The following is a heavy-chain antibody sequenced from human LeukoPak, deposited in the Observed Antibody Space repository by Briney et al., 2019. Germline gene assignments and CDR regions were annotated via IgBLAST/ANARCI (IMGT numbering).Heavy chain of an antibody. Sequence: GESLKISCKGSGYSFTSYWIGWVRQMPGKGLEWMGIIYPGDSDTRYSPSFQGQVTISADESISTAYPQWSSLKASDTAMYYCARQPGDYNANFDYWGQGTLVTVSS. J-gene: IGHJ4*02. CDR2: IYPGDSDT. CDR1: GYSFTSYW. V-gene: IGHV5-51*01. D-gene: IGHD3-10*01. CDR3: ARQPGDYNANFDY.